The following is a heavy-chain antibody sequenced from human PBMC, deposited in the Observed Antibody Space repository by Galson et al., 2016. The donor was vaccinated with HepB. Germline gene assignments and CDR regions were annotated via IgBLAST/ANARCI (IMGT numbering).Heavy chain of an antibody. CDR1: GGYVGDYS. Sequence: SETLSLTCAVYGGYVGDYSWNWVRQSPGKGLEWIGEISQGGSTTYNPSLKSRVTISVDTSKKQLSLRLNAVTAADTAVYYCARADRESHNYYYYMDVWGKGTTVTVSS. J-gene: IGHJ6*03. CDR3: ARADRESHNYYYYMDV. D-gene: IGHD3-10*01. V-gene: IGHV4-34*01. CDR2: ISQGGST.